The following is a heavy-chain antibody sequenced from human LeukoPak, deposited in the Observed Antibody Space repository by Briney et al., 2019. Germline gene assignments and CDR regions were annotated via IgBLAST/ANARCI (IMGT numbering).Heavy chain of an antibody. CDR3: ARDPGYYYDSRGSNFDH. D-gene: IGHD3-22*01. J-gene: IGHJ4*02. V-gene: IGHV4-39*07. CDR2: IHYTGRT. Sequence: PSETLSLTCTVSGGSISSGSHYWGWIRQPPGKGLEWIGSIHYTGRTNHNPSLKSRVTILVDTSKNQFSLKLNSVTAADTAMYYCARDPGYYYDSRGSNFDHWGQGTLVTVSS. CDR1: GGSISSGSHY.